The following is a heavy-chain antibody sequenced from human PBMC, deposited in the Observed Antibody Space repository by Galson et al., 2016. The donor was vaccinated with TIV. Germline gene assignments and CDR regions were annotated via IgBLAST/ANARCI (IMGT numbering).Heavy chain of an antibody. CDR3: ARERILLSAAVPRTIWFDP. CDR2: IGSSGSPI. V-gene: IGHV3-11*01. Sequence: SLRLSCAASGFDFSGYYMSWVRQAPGKGLEWISYIGSSGSPIVYADSVKGRFTISRDNAKNSVYLQMNSLRVEDTAVYYCARERILLSAAVPRTIWFDPWGQGTLVTVSS. D-gene: IGHD2-2*01. J-gene: IGHJ5*02. CDR1: GFDFSGYY.